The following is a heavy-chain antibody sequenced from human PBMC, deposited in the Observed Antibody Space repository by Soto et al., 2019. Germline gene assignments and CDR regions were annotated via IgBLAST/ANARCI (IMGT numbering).Heavy chain of an antibody. CDR1: GGSISSSSYY. CDR2: IYYSGST. CDR3: ARRARQYFYYMDV. V-gene: IGHV4-39*01. J-gene: IGHJ6*03. Sequence: SETLSLTCTVSGGSISSSSYYWGWILHPPGKGLEWIGSIYYSGSTYYNPSLKSRVTISVDTSKNQFSLKLSSVTAADTAVYYCARRARQYFYYMDVWGKGTTVTVSS.